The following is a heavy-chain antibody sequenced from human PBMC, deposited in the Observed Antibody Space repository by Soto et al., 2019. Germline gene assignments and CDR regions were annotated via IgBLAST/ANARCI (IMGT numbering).Heavy chain of an antibody. CDR2: IWYDGSHE. V-gene: IGHV3-33*01. D-gene: IGHD3-22*01. J-gene: IGHJ2*01. CDR1: GFTFNNYG. Sequence: PXGSLRLTSAASGFTFNNYGMHWVGQAPGKGLEWVAVIWYDGSHESYADSVKGRFTISRDNSKNTLYLQMNSLRAEDTAVYYCARDRHSYDTSAYQGVDWYFDLWGRRTLVTVSS. CDR3: ARDRHSYDTSAYQGVDWYFDL.